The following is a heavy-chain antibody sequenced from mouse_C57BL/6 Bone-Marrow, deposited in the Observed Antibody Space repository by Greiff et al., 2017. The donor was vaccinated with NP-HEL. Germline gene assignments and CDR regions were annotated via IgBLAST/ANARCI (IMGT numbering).Heavy chain of an antibody. Sequence: QVQLQQPGAELVKPGASVKLSCKASGYTFTSYWMHWVKQRPGQGLEWIGMIHPNSGSTNYNEKFKSKATLTVDKSSSTAYMQLSSLTSEYSAVYYCARSGGNYVGWYFDVWGTGTTVTVSS. CDR1: GYTFTSYW. CDR2: IHPNSGST. V-gene: IGHV1-64*01. CDR3: ARSGGNYVGWYFDV. J-gene: IGHJ1*03. D-gene: IGHD2-1*01.